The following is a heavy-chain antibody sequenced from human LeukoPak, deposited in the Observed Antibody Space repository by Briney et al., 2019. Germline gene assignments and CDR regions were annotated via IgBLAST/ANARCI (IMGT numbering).Heavy chain of an antibody. Sequence: ASVKVSCKASGYTFTSYAMNWVRQALGQGFEWMGWINTNTGNPTYAQGFTGRFVFSLDTSVSTAYLQISSLKAEDTAVYYCARAGGSGYDLDFDYWGQGTLVTVSS. CDR3: ARAGGSGYDLDFDY. V-gene: IGHV7-4-1*02. D-gene: IGHD5-12*01. J-gene: IGHJ4*02. CDR1: GYTFTSYA. CDR2: INTNTGNP.